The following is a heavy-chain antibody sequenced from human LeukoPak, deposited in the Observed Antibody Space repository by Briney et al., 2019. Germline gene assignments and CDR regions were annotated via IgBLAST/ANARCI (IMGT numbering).Heavy chain of an antibody. D-gene: IGHD3-22*01. CDR2: IKQDGSDK. Sequence: PGGSLRLSCAASGFTFSSYWMNWVRQAPGKGLEWVANIKQDGSDKYYVDSVKGRFTISRDNAKNSLYLQMNSLRAEDTAVYYCAREASDYYDSSGGFDYWGQGTLVTVST. CDR1: GFTFSSYW. V-gene: IGHV3-7*01. CDR3: AREASDYYDSSGGFDY. J-gene: IGHJ4*02.